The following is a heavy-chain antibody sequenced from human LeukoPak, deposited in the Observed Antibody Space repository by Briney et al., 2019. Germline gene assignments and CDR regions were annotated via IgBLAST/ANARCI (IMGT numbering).Heavy chain of an antibody. CDR2: IKQDGSEK. V-gene: IGHV3-7*01. CDR1: GFTFSSYW. D-gene: IGHD6-25*01. CDR3: ARVGPGYHDAFDI. J-gene: IGHJ3*02. Sequence: GGSLRLSCAASGFTFSSYWMSWVRQAPGKGLEGVANIKQDGSEKYYVDSVKGRFTISRDNAKNSLYLQMNSLRAEDTAVYYCARVGPGYHDAFDIWGQGTMVTVSS.